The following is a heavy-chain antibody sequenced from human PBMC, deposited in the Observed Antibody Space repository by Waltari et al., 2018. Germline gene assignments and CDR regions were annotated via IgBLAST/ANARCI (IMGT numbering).Heavy chain of an antibody. Sequence: QPQLQESGPGLVKPSESLSLTCIVTGGSVTSSTYYWAWIRQPPGKGLEWIGSVFYTGPTYHNPSLESRVTISADTSSDQFSLNLSSVSAADTAVYYCARQRYYNDRSGPRGWRLDYWGQGALVAVSS. D-gene: IGHD3-22*01. V-gene: IGHV4-39*01. CDR3: ARQRYYNDRSGPRGWRLDY. J-gene: IGHJ4*02. CDR1: GGSVTSSTYY. CDR2: VFYTGPT.